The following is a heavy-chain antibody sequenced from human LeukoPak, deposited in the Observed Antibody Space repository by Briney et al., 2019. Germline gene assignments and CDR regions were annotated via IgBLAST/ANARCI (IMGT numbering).Heavy chain of an antibody. CDR3: ARVYSKLGYYYYYMDV. V-gene: IGHV4-61*02. CDR1: GGSLSSGSYY. CDR2: IYTSGST. J-gene: IGHJ6*03. D-gene: IGHD4-11*01. Sequence: SETLSLTCTVSGGSLSSGSYYWSWIRQPAGKWLEWIGRIYTSGSTNYNPALKSRVTISVDTSKNQFSLKLSSVTAADTAVYYCARVYSKLGYYYYYMDVWGKGTTVTVSS.